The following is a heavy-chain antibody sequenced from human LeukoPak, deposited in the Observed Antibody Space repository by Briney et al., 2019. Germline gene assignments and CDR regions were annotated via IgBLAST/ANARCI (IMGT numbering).Heavy chain of an antibody. V-gene: IGHV4-59*01. CDR1: GGSISSYY. CDR2: IYYSVST. D-gene: IGHD5-24*01. J-gene: IGHJ5*02. CDR3: AREEIRSWFDP. Sequence: SETLSLTRPVSGGSISSYYWSWIRQPPGKGMEWTGYIYYSVSTNYNPSLKSRVTLSVETSNNQFSLKLSSVTAADTAVYYCAREEIRSWFDPWGQGTLVTVSS.